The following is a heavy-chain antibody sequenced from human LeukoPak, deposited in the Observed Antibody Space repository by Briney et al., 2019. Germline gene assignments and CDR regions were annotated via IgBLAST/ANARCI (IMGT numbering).Heavy chain of an antibody. CDR2: IRSKAYGGTT. CDR1: GFTFGDYA. V-gene: IGHV3-49*03. J-gene: IGHJ4*02. D-gene: IGHD2-21*02. Sequence: QSGGSLRLSCTTSGFTFGDYAMSWFRQAPGKGLEWVGFIRSKAYGGTTEYAASVKGRFTISRDDSKSIAYLQMNSLKIGDTAVYFCTRDSPIYCGGDCYSDYWGQGTLVTVSS. CDR3: TRDSPIYCGGDCYSDY.